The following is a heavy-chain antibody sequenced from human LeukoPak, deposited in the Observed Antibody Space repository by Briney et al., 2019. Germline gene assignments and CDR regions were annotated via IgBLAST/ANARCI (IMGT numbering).Heavy chain of an antibody. Sequence: GSLILSCSASGFTFSTYWMSWVRQAPGKGLEWVANIKEDGSEKYYGDSVKGRFTISRDNAKNSLYLQMNSLRAEDTAVYYCARDSSGYQWGQGTLVTVSS. J-gene: IGHJ4*02. CDR3: ARDSSGYQ. D-gene: IGHD3-22*01. CDR2: IKEDGSEK. V-gene: IGHV3-7*01. CDR1: GFTFSTYW.